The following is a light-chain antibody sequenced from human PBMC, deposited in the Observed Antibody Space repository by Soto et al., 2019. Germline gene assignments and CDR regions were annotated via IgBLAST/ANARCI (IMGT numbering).Light chain of an antibody. J-gene: IGKJ1*01. CDR3: QQYGSSSWT. CDR2: GAS. Sequence: EIVLTQSPGTLYLSPGERATLSCRASQSVSSSYLAWYQQKPGQAPRLLIYGASSRATGIPDRFSGSGSGTDFTLTISRLETEDFAVYYCQQYGSSSWTFGQGTKVDI. CDR1: QSVSSSY. V-gene: IGKV3-20*01.